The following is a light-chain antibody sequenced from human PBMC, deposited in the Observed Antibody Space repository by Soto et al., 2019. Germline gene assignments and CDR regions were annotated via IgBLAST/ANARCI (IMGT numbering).Light chain of an antibody. CDR1: SSDVGGYHY. Sequence: QSVLTQPRSVSGSPGQSVTISCTGTSSDVGGYHYVSWYQHHPGKAPKVIIYDVTKRPSGVPDRFSGSKSGNTASLTISGLQAEDEADYYCCSYAGSFPLYVFGAGTKLTVL. J-gene: IGLJ1*01. CDR3: CSYAGSFPLYV. V-gene: IGLV2-11*01. CDR2: DVT.